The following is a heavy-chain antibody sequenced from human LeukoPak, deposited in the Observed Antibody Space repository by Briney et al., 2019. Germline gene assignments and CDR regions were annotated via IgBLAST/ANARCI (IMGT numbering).Heavy chain of an antibody. CDR1: GGTFSSYA. J-gene: IGHJ6*02. Sequence: ASVKVSCKASGGTFSSYAISWVRQAPGQGLEWMGGIIPIFGTANYAQKFQGRVTITADESTSTAYMELSSLRSDDTAVYYCARWPNRSGGSCYGMDVWGQGTTVTVSS. V-gene: IGHV1-69*13. CDR3: ARWPNRSGGSCYGMDV. CDR2: IIPIFGTA. D-gene: IGHD2-15*01.